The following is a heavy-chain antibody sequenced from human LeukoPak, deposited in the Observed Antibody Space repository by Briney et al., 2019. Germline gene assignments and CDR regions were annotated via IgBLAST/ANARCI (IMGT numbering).Heavy chain of an antibody. CDR1: GYTFTSYD. CDR3: ARSQTTVTNNCYYYYGMDA. J-gene: IGHJ6*02. CDR2: MNPNSGNT. Sequence: ASVKVSCKASGYTFTSYDINWVRQATGQGLEWMGWMNPNSGNTGYAQKFQGRVTMTRNTSISTAYMELSSLRSEDTAVYYCARSQTTVTNNCYYYYGMDAWGQGTTVTVSS. D-gene: IGHD4-17*01. V-gene: IGHV1-8*01.